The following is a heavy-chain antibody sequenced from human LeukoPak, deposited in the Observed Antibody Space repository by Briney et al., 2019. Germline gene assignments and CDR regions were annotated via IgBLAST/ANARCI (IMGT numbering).Heavy chain of an antibody. CDR1: GYTFTGYY. CDR2: INPNSGDT. V-gene: IGHV1-2*02. J-gene: IGHJ3*02. CDR3: ARDYSDIGQGADALDI. D-gene: IGHD3-22*01. Sequence: ASVKVSCKASGYTFTGYYMHWVRQAPGQGLEWMGWINPNSGDTTSAQKFQGRVTMTRDTSIRTAYMELSRLRSDDTAVYYCARDYSDIGQGADALDIWGQGTMVTVSS.